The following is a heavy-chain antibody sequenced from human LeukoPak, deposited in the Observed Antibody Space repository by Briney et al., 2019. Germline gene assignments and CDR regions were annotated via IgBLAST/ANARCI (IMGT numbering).Heavy chain of an antibody. Sequence: GGSLRLSCAASGFTFSRYWMHWVRQAPGKGLVWVSRIKTDGTYTSYADSVEGRFTISRDNAKSTLYLQMNALRGEDTAVYYCASEEGGLDVWGQGTTVTVSS. J-gene: IGHJ6*02. CDR3: ASEEGGLDV. V-gene: IGHV3-74*01. CDR2: IKTDGTYT. CDR1: GFTFSRYW.